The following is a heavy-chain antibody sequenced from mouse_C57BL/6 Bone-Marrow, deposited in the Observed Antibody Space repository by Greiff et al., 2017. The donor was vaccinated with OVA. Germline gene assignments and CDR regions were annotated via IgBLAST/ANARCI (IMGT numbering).Heavy chain of an antibody. CDR2: INTNYGTT. CDR1: GYSFTDYN. J-gene: IGHJ3*01. D-gene: IGHD1-1*01. CDR3: ARERRYHHGARFPR. Sequence: EVKLVESGPGLVQPGASVKICCRASGYSFTDYNLHWVKQSNGKSLEWIGVINTNYGTTSYNQKFKGTATLTVAQSYSTAYIQLHSLTSEDTAVSYCARERRYHHGARFPRWAQGTLVTVSA. V-gene: IGHV1-39*01.